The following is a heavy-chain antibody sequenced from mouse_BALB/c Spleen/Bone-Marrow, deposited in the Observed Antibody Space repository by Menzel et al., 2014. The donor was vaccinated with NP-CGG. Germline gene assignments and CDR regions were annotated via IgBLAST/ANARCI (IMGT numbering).Heavy chain of an antibody. CDR2: IRDKANGYTT. V-gene: IGHV7-3*02. Sequence: EVQLVESGGGLVQPGGSLRLSCATSGFTFTDYYMSWVRQPPGRALEWLGFIRDKANGYTTEYSASVKGRFTISRDNSQSIVYLQMITLRTEDSATYYCARDDGNYHCFDYWGQGTTLTVSS. CDR3: ARDDGNYHCFDY. J-gene: IGHJ2*01. D-gene: IGHD2-1*01. CDR1: GFTFTDYY.